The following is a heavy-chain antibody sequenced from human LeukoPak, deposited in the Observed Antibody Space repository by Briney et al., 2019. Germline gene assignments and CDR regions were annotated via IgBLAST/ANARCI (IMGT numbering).Heavy chain of an antibody. CDR2: ISSTGGST. D-gene: IGHD6-13*01. CDR3: AKPEIWVTSSRTDWYFDL. CDR1: GFTFSSDA. J-gene: IGHJ2*01. V-gene: IGHV3-23*01. Sequence: PGGSLRLSCAASGFTFSSDAMRWVRQAPGKGLEWVSAISSTGGSTYYADSVRGRFIISRDSSKNTLYLQMNSLRVEDTAVYYCAKPEIWVTSSRTDWYFDLWGRGTLVTVSS.